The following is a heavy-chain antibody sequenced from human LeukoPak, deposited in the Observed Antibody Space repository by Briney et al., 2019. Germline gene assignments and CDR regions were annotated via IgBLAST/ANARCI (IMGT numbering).Heavy chain of an antibody. CDR3: ARGSWAASIDY. J-gene: IGHJ4*02. CDR2: IIPIFGTA. CDR1: GGTFSSYA. V-gene: IGHV1-69*06. Sequence: RASVKVSFKASGGTFSSYAISWVRQAPGQGLEWMGGIIPIFGTANYAQKFQGRVTITADKSTSTAYMELSSLRSEDTAVYYCARGSWAASIDYWGQGTLVTVSS. D-gene: IGHD2-15*01.